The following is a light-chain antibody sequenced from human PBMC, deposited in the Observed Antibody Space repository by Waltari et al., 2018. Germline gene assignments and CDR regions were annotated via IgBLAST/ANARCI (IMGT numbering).Light chain of an antibody. CDR1: QTITNL. CDR2: KAS. V-gene: IGKV1-5*03. CDR3: QHYETYPVS. Sequence: DIQMTQSPSTLSAFVGDTVTITCRASQTITNLLAWYQQRPGKAPKVLIYKASSLESGVPSRFSGSGSGKEFTRTISSLQPDDCATYYCQHYETYPVSFGQGTKLEIK. J-gene: IGKJ2*03.